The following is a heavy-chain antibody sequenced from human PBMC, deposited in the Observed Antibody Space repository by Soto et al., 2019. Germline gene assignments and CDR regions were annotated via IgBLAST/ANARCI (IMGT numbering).Heavy chain of an antibody. Sequence: QVQLVESGGGVVLPGRSLRLSCAASGFTFSSYAMHWVRQAPGKGLEWVAVISYDGSNKYYADSVKGRFTISRDNSKNTLYLQMNSLRAEDTAVYYCRSPFDPWGQGTLVTVSS. CDR2: ISYDGSNK. J-gene: IGHJ5*02. CDR1: GFTFSSYA. CDR3: RSPFDP. V-gene: IGHV3-30-3*01.